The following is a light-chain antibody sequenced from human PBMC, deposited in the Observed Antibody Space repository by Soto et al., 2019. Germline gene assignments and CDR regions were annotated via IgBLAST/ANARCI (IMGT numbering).Light chain of an antibody. V-gene: IGKV1-5*03. J-gene: IGKJ1*01. Sequence: DTQMTQSPSTLSASVGDRVTITCRASQSISNWLAWYQQRPGRDPKLLIYKASNLQSGVPSRFSGSGSGSEFTLTIHSLQPDDFAIYYCQQYNTFLPTFGQGTKVEFK. CDR2: KAS. CDR1: QSISNW. CDR3: QQYNTFLPT.